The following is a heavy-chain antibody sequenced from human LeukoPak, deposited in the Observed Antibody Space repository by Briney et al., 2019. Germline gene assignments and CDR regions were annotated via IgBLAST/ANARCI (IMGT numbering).Heavy chain of an antibody. CDR1: GFTFSSYW. CDR2: IRGSGGSA. CDR3: AKDQGYSGYDEDYYFDY. Sequence: GGSLRLSCAASGFTFSSYWMSWVRQAPGKGLDWVSTIRGSGGSAYYADSVKGRFTISRDNSKNTLYLQMNSLRAEDTAVYYCAKDQGYSGYDEDYYFDYWGQGTLVTVSS. J-gene: IGHJ4*02. V-gene: IGHV3-23*01. D-gene: IGHD5-12*01.